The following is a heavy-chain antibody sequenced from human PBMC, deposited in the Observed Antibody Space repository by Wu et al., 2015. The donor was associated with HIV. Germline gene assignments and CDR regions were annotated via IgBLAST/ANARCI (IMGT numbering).Heavy chain of an antibody. V-gene: IGHV1-18*01. J-gene: IGHJ6*02. Sequence: QVQLVQSGAEVKKPGASVKVSCKASGYTFTSYGISWVRQAPGQGLEWTGWISGYNGNTNYAQKLQGRVTMTTDTSTSTDYMELRSLRSDDTAVYYCARLNGGGTMVRGVIRYYYYGLDVWGQGTTVTVSS. D-gene: IGHD3-10*01. CDR1: GYTFTSYG. CDR3: ARLNGGGTMVRGVIRYYYYGLDV. CDR2: ISGYNGNT.